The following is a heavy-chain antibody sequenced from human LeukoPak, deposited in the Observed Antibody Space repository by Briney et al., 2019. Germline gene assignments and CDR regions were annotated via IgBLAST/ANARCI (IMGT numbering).Heavy chain of an antibody. Sequence: LSLTCTVSGGSISSYYWSWIRQPPGKGLEWVSHIKGSGPTTYYADSVRGRFTISRDNAKNSLFLQMHSLRVDDTAIYYCARAGEMRYMDVWGKGTAVAVSS. J-gene: IGHJ6*03. V-gene: IGHV3-11*04. CDR2: IKGSGPTT. D-gene: IGHD5-24*01. CDR1: GGSISSYY. CDR3: ARAGEMRYMDV.